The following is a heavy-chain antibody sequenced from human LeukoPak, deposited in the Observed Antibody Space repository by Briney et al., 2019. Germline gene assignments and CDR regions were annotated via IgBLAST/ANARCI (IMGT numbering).Heavy chain of an antibody. Sequence: GGSLRLSCAASGFTFSSYWMSWVRQAPGKGLEWVANIKQDGSEKYYVDSVKGRFTISRDNAKNSLYLQMNSLRAEDTAVYYCASETYYYDSSGYYWNPFDYWGQGTLVTVSS. CDR3: ASETYYYDSSGYYWNPFDY. CDR1: GFTFSSYW. J-gene: IGHJ4*02. D-gene: IGHD3-22*01. V-gene: IGHV3-7*01. CDR2: IKQDGSEK.